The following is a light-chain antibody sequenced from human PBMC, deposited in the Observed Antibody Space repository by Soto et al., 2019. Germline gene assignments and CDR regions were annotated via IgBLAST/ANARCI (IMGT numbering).Light chain of an antibody. CDR3: CSYAGSSTFGVV. Sequence: QSALTQPASVSGSPGQSITISCTGTSSDVGSYNLVSWYQQHPGKAPKLMIYEGSKRPSGVSYRFSGSKSGNTASLTISGLQAEDEADYHCCSYAGSSTFGVVFGGGTKVTVL. J-gene: IGLJ2*01. CDR2: EGS. V-gene: IGLV2-23*03. CDR1: SSDVGSYNL.